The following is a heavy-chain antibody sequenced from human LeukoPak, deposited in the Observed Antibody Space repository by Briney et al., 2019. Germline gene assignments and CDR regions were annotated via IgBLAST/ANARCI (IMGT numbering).Heavy chain of an antibody. J-gene: IGHJ4*02. D-gene: IGHD4-17*01. Sequence: GGSLRLSCAASGFTFSKYAMSWARQAPGKGLEWVSAISPSDGNTFYARSVRGRFTISRDNSKNTLSLQMHSLRAEDTALYYCAKDSSVPYGITDWGQGTLVTVSS. CDR2: ISPSDGNT. CDR3: AKDSSVPYGITD. V-gene: IGHV3-23*01. CDR1: GFTFSKYA.